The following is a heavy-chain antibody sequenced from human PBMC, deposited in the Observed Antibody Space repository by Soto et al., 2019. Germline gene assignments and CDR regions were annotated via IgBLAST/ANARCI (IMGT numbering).Heavy chain of an antibody. J-gene: IGHJ6*02. CDR2: VNSDGSNT. V-gene: IGHV3-74*01. D-gene: IGHD3-9*01. CDR3: AKDWSYGLDV. Sequence: GGSLRLGCAASGFSVSNTWMHWVRQAPGKGLVWVSHVNSDGSNTNYADFVKGRFTVSRDNARNTVYLQVNSLRADDTAVYYCAKDWSYGLDVWGQGTTVTVSS. CDR1: GFSVSNTW.